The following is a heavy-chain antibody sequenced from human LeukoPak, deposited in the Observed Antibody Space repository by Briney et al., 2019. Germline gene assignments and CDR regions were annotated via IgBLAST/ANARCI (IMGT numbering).Heavy chain of an antibody. D-gene: IGHD6-6*01. Sequence: GGSLRLSCAASGFTFSSYAMSWVRQAPGKGLEWVSAISGSGGSTYYADSVKGRFTISRDNSKNTLYLQTNSLRAEDTAVYYCAKPQSSYTFVFDYWGQGTLVTVSS. J-gene: IGHJ4*02. CDR1: GFTFSSYA. CDR2: ISGSGGST. CDR3: AKPQSSYTFVFDY. V-gene: IGHV3-23*01.